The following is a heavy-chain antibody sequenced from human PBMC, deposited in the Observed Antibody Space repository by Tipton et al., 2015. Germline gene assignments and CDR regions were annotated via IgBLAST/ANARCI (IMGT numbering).Heavy chain of an antibody. J-gene: IGHJ4*02. CDR2: INPNGGNT. CDR3: ARLRGYYYTEDDY. D-gene: IGHD3-22*01. V-gene: IGHV1-46*01. Sequence: QLVQSGPEVKKPGASVKISCKASGYTFTSRYVHWVRQAPGQGLEWMGIINPNGGNTNYAQRFQGRLTMTSDTSTSTLYMEVSDLKSEDTAVYYCARLRGYYYTEDDYWGQGSLVIVSS. CDR1: GYTFTSRY.